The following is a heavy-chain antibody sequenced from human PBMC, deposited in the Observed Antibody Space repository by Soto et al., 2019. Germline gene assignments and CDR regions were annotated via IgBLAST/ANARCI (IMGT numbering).Heavy chain of an antibody. J-gene: IGHJ4*02. CDR2: IKSKTDGGTT. V-gene: IGHV3-15*07. Sequence: GGSLRLSCAASGFTFSNAWMNWVRQAPGKGLEWVGRIKSKTDGGTTDYAAPAKGRFTISRDDSKNTLYLQMNSLKTEDTAVYYCTFQSPPQYYFDYWGQGTLVTVSS. CDR3: TFQSPPQYYFDY. CDR1: GFTFSNAW.